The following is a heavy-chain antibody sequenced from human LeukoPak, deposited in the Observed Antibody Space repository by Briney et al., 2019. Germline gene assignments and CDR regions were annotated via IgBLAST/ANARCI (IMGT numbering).Heavy chain of an antibody. CDR2: LYSGGNT. J-gene: IGHJ4*02. Sequence: GGSLRLSCAASGLTVSSSYMSWVRQAPGKGLEWVSVLYSGGNTYYADSVKGRFTISRDNSKNTLYLQMNSLRGEDTAVYYCARGHIAVAGFYGAGPSDYWGQGTLVTVSS. CDR1: GLTVSSSY. V-gene: IGHV3-53*01. CDR3: ARGHIAVAGFYGAGPSDY. D-gene: IGHD6-19*01.